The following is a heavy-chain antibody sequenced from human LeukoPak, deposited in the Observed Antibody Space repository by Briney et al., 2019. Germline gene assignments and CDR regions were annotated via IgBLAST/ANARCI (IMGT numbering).Heavy chain of an antibody. J-gene: IGHJ4*02. D-gene: IGHD3-10*01. CDR2: IFHSGIT. Sequence: SETLSLTCAVSGGSISTYNWWSWVRQPPGKGLEWIGEIFHSGITNYNPSLKSRVIMSVDKSKNQLSLKLNSVTAADTAVYYCARVGEYYGSGSYLPFDYWGQGTLVTVSS. V-gene: IGHV4-4*02. CDR3: ARVGEYYGSGSYLPFDY. CDR1: GGSISTYNW.